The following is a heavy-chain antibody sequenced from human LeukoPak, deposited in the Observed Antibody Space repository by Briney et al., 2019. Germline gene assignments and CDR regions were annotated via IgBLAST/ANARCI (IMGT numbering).Heavy chain of an antibody. V-gene: IGHV3-21*01. CDR3: AKDQHRDGFNFDY. J-gene: IGHJ4*02. D-gene: IGHD5-24*01. CDR1: GFTFSSYG. Sequence: GGSLRLSCAASGFTFSSYGMTWVRQAPGKGLEWVSSISSSSSYIYYADSVKGRFTISRDNSKNTLYLQMNSLRAEDTAVYYCAKDQHRDGFNFDYWGQGTLVTVSS. CDR2: ISSSSSYI.